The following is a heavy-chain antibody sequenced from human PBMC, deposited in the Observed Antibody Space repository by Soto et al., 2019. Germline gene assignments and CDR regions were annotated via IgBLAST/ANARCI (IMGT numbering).Heavy chain of an antibody. V-gene: IGHV3-23*01. CDR3: VFRVGRDY. Sequence: EVQLLESGGGLLQPGGSLRLSCAASGFTFSTYATSWVRQAPGRGLERVSAISSGGTNTYYADSVKGRFTISRDNSKNTLYLQMNSLRAEDTAVYYCVFRVGRDYWGQGTLVTVSS. J-gene: IGHJ4*02. CDR1: GFTFSTYA. CDR2: ISSGGTNT. D-gene: IGHD1-26*01.